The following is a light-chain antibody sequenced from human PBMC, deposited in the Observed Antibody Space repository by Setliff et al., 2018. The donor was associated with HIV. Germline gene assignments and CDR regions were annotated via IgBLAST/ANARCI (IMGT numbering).Light chain of an antibody. CDR2: EVS. CDR3: CSYAGTITFYV. V-gene: IGLV2-23*02. J-gene: IGLJ1*01. Sequence: QSVLTQPASVSGSPGQSITISCTGTSSDVGGYNLVSWYQHHPGKTPKLMISEVSKRPSGVSNRFSGSRSGNTASLTISGLQAEDAADYYCCSYAGTITFYVFGTGTKVTVL. CDR1: SSDVGGYNL.